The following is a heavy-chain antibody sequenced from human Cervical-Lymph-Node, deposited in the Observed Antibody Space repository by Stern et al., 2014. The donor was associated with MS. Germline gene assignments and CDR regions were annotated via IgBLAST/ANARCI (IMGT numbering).Heavy chain of an antibody. Sequence: QVTLRESGPTLVKPTQTLTLTCTFSGFSLITTGEAVSWIRQPPGKALEWLALIYLDDDKRSSPSLENRLTISKDTSQHPLGLTMTNLDAVDTATYYCAHSDETSGYYADWGQGTLVTVSS. J-gene: IGHJ4*02. V-gene: IGHV2-5*02. CDR3: AHSDETSGYYAD. CDR1: GFSLITTGEA. D-gene: IGHD3-22*01. CDR2: IYLDDDK.